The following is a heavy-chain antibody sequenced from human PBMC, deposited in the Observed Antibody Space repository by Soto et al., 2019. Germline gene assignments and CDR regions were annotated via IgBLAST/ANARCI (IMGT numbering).Heavy chain of an antibody. J-gene: IGHJ4*02. CDR3: ARYRAVNYYDNRGGWGDFYY. D-gene: IGHD3-22*01. V-gene: IGHV3-30-3*01. CDR2: ISYDGSNK. Sequence: ESGGGVVQPGKSLRLSCATSGFTFSSYAMHWVRQAPGKGLQWVAVISYDGSNKYFADSVKGRFTISRDNSKITLYLQMNSLRPEDTSVYFCARYRAVNYYDNRGGWGDFYYWGQGTLVTVSS. CDR1: GFTFSSYA.